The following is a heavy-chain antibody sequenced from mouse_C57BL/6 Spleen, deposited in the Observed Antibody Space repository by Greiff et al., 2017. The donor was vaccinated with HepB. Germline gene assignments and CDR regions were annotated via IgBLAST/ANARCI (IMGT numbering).Heavy chain of an antibody. Sequence: VQLQQSGPELVKPGASVKIPCKASGYTFTDYNMDWVKQSHGKSLEWIGDINPNNGGTIYNQKFKGKATLTVDKSSSTAYMELRSLTSEDTAVYYCARTHYGSSGWYFDVWGTGTTVTVSS. V-gene: IGHV1-18*01. D-gene: IGHD1-1*01. J-gene: IGHJ1*03. CDR3: ARTHYGSSGWYFDV. CDR2: INPNNGGT. CDR1: GYTFTDYN.